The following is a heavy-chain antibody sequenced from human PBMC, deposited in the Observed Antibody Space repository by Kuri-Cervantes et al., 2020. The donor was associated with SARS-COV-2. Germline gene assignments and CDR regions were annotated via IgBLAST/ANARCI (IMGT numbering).Heavy chain of an antibody. J-gene: IGHJ4*02. Sequence: GGSLRLSCAASGFTVSSNYMSWVRQAPGKGLEWVSVIYSGGSAYYADSVKGRFTISRDNSKNTLYLQMNSLRAEDTAVYYCVKDGEHWNFDYWGQGTLVTVSS. CDR3: VKDGEHWNFDY. CDR1: GFTVSSNY. V-gene: IGHV3-53*01. CDR2: IYSGGSA. D-gene: IGHD1-1*01.